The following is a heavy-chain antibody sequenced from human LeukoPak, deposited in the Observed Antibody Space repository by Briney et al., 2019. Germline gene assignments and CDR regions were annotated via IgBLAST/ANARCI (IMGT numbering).Heavy chain of an antibody. Sequence: GGSLRLSCAASGFTFSSYAMSWVRQAPGKGLEWVSSISGSGNRTYYADSVKGRFTISRDNSKDTLFLQMNSLRAEDTAVYYCARNLYCGGGSCYPSALGMDVWGQGTTVTVSS. CDR3: ARNLYCGGGSCYPSALGMDV. V-gene: IGHV3-23*01. D-gene: IGHD2-15*01. CDR2: ISGSGNRT. J-gene: IGHJ6*02. CDR1: GFTFSSYA.